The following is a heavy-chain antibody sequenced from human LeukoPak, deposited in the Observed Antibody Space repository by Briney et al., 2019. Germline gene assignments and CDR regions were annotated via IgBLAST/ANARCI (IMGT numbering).Heavy chain of an antibody. D-gene: IGHD6-19*01. CDR3: AREGYGSSSGWYGVYWFDP. V-gene: IGHV1-3*03. CDR2: INAGNGNT. J-gene: IGHJ5*02. Sequence: ASVKVSCKASGYTFTSYAMHWVRQAPGQRLEWMGWINAGNGNTKYSQEFQGRVTITRDTSASTAYMELSSLRSEDMAVYYCAREGYGSSSGWYGVYWFDPWGQGTLVTVSS. CDR1: GYTFTSYA.